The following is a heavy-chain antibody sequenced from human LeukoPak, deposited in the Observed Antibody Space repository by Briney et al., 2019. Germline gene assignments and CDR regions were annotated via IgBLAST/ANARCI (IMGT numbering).Heavy chain of an antibody. J-gene: IGHJ4*02. CDR1: GFTFSSYS. D-gene: IGHD3-9*01. V-gene: IGHV3-21*01. CDR2: ISSSSDYI. CDR3: AKGHSDYDILTGSSLDY. Sequence: GGSLRLSCAGSGFTFSSYSFNWVRQAPGKGLEWVSSISSSSDYIDYADSVKGRFTISRDNAKNSLSLQMNSLRAEDTAVYSCAKGHSDYDILTGSSLDYWGQGTLVTVSS.